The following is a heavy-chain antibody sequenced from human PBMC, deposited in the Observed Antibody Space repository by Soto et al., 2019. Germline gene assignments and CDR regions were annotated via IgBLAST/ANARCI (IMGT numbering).Heavy chain of an antibody. CDR2: IIPILGIA. CDR3: ATPYYDFWSGFRSDY. J-gene: IGHJ4*02. V-gene: IGHV1-69*02. CDR1: GGTFSSYT. D-gene: IGHD3-3*01. Sequence: GASVKVSCKASGGTFSSYTISWVRQAPGQGLEWMGRIIPILGIANYAQKFQGRVTITADKSTSTAYMELSSLRSEDTAVYYCATPYYDFWSGFRSDYWGQGTLVTVSS.